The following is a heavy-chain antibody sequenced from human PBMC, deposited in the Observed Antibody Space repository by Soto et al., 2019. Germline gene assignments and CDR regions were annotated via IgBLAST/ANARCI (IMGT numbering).Heavy chain of an antibody. D-gene: IGHD3-22*01. CDR2: INHSGST. Sequence: SETLSLTCAVYGGSFSGYYWSWIRQPPGKGLEWIGEINHSGSTNYNPSLKSRVTISVDTSKNQLSLKLSSVTAADTAVYYCARGYDSSGYYLDYWGQGTLVTVSS. V-gene: IGHV4-34*01. CDR3: ARGYDSSGYYLDY. J-gene: IGHJ4*02. CDR1: GGSFSGYY.